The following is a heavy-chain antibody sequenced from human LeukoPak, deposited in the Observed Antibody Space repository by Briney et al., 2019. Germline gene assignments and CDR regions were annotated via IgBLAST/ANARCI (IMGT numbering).Heavy chain of an antibody. CDR1: GFTVSSNY. Sequence: PGGSLRLSCAASGFTVSSNYMGWVRQAPGKGLDWVSVIYSGGTAYYADSVKGRFTISRDSSKNILHLQVDSLTVDDTALYYCARGSSLAAVARGFDYWGQGTLVTVSS. V-gene: IGHV3-66*02. CDR3: ARGSSLAAVARGFDY. D-gene: IGHD6-19*01. CDR2: IYSGGTA. J-gene: IGHJ4*02.